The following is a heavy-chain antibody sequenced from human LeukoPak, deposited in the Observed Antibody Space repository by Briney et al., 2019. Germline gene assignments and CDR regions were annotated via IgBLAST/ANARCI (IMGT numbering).Heavy chain of an antibody. D-gene: IGHD6-13*01. CDR1: GFTFSSYW. V-gene: IGHV3-66*01. CDR3: ARGETDSSSWYWFDP. J-gene: IGHJ5*02. CDR2: IYSGGST. Sequence: GGSLRLSCAASGFTFSSYWMHWVRQAPGKGLEWVSVIYSGGSTYYADSVKGRFTISRDNSKNTLYLQMNSLRAEDTAVYYCARGETDSSSWYWFDPWGQGTLVTVSS.